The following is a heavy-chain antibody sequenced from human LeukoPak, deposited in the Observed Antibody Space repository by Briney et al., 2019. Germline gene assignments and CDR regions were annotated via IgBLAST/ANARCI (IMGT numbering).Heavy chain of an antibody. CDR1: GLTFSDYY. V-gene: IGHV3-11*04. Sequence: GSLRLSCVASGLTFSDYYMSWIRQAPGKGLEWVSHISSSGSGIYYADPVKGRFTISRDNAKNSLYLQMNSLRAEDTAVYYCARYGSGYFPLDSWGQGTLVTVSS. D-gene: IGHD3-3*01. J-gene: IGHJ4*02. CDR3: ARYGSGYFPLDS. CDR2: ISSSGSGI.